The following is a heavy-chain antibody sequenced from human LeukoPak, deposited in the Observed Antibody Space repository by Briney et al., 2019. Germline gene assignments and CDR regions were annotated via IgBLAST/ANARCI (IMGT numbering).Heavy chain of an antibody. CDR1: GAFISSNNW. CDR3: ARAPKYYDFWSGPNFDY. CDR2: IYHSGST. Sequence: PSETLSLTCAVSGAFISSNNWWWSWVRQPPGKGLEWIGEIYHSGSTNYNPSLKSRVTMSVDKSRNQFSLKLSSVTAADTAVYYCARAPKYYDFWSGPNFDYWGQGTLVTVSS. D-gene: IGHD3-3*01. J-gene: IGHJ4*02. V-gene: IGHV4-4*02.